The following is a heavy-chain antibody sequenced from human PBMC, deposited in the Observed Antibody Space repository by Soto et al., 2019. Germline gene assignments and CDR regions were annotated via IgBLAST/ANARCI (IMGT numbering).Heavy chain of an antibody. J-gene: IGHJ4*02. V-gene: IGHV3-23*01. CDR3: AKRRGAGGHFDY. Sequence: GGSLRLSCAASGFTFISYAMGWVRQGPGKGLEWVAVVSIGGSTHYADSVRGRFTISRDNSKNTLSPQMNSLTAEDTAVYFCAKRRGAGGHFDYWGQGALVTVSS. CDR2: VSIGGST. D-gene: IGHD2-15*01. CDR1: GFTFISYA.